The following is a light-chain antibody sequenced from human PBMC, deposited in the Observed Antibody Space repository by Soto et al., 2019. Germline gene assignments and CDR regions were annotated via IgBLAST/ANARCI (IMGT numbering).Light chain of an antibody. CDR2: EVS. J-gene: IGLJ1*01. CDR1: SSDVGGCKF. CDR3: SSCAGSNNPYV. Sequence: QSVLTQPPSASGSPGQSVTISCTGTSSDVGGCKFVSWYQQYPGKAPKLIIYEVSKRPSGVPDRVSGSKSGNTASLTVSGLRAEDEADYYCSSCAGSNNPYVFGTGTKVTVL. V-gene: IGLV2-8*01.